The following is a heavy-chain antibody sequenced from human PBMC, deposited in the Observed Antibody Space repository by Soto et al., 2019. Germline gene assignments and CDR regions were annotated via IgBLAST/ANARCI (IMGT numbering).Heavy chain of an antibody. D-gene: IGHD1-26*01. CDR2: IWYDGSNK. J-gene: IGHJ6*02. CDR1: GFTFSSYG. CDR3: AREDIVGATNDGMDV. Sequence: QVQLVESGGGVVQPGRSLRLSCAASGFTFSSYGMHWVRQAPGKGLEWVAVIWYDGSNKYYADSVKGRFTISRDNSKNTLYLQMNSLRAEDTAVYDCAREDIVGATNDGMDVWGQGTTVTVSS. V-gene: IGHV3-33*01.